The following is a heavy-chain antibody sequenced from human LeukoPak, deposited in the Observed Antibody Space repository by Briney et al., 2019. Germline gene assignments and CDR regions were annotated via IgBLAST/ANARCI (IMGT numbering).Heavy chain of an antibody. J-gene: IGHJ5*02. V-gene: IGHV4-39*01. CDR1: GDSINNNNYY. CDR3: AGQQWLVFVT. Sequence: SETLSLTCTVSGDSINNNNYYWGWIRQPPGKGLEWIGEINHSGSNNYNPSLKSRVTISVDTSKNQVSLKLTSVTAADTAVYYCAGQQWLVFVTWGQGTLVTVSS. D-gene: IGHD6-19*01. CDR2: INHSGSN.